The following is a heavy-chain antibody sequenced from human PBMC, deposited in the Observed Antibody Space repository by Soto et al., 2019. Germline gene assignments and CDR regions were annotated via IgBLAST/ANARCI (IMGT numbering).Heavy chain of an antibody. V-gene: IGHV4-39*01. CDR2: IYYSGST. Sequence: SETLSLTCTVSGGSISSSSYYWGWIRQPPGKGLEWIGSIYYSGSTYYNPSLKSRVTISVDTSKNQFSLKLSSVTAADTAVYYCASLISPPVYDYYYYYYMDVWGKGTTVTVSS. D-gene: IGHD3-22*01. CDR1: GGSISSSSYY. J-gene: IGHJ6*03. CDR3: ASLISPPVYDYYYYYYMDV.